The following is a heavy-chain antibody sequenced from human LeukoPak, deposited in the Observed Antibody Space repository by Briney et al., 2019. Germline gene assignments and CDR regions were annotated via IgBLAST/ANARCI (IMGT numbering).Heavy chain of an antibody. CDR1: GGTFSSYA. D-gene: IGHD3-9*01. CDR2: IIPIFGTA. Sequence: SVKVSCKASGGTFSSYAISWVRQAPGQGLEWRGGIIPIFGTANYAQKFQGRVTITADESTSTAYMELSSLRSEDTAVYYCAGDILAGSRPYYMDVWGKGTTVTVSS. CDR3: AGDILAGSRPYYMDV. V-gene: IGHV1-69*13. J-gene: IGHJ6*03.